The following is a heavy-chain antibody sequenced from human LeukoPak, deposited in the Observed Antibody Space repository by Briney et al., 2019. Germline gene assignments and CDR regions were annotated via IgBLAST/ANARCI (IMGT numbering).Heavy chain of an antibody. CDR1: GVTLRSYA. CDR3: ARAPGMGNNWFDP. J-gene: IGHJ5*02. CDR2: IIPILGIA. Sequence: SVMVSCKPSGVTLRSYAISGVRQAPGQGLEWIGRIIPILGIAKYAQQFQGRVRITADKSTSTAYMELSSLRSEDTAVYYCARAPGMGNNWFDPWGQGTLVTVSS. V-gene: IGHV1-69*04. D-gene: IGHD1-14*01.